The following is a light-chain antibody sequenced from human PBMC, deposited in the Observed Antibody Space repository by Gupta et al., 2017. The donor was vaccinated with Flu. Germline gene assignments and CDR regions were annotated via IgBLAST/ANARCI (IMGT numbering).Light chain of an antibody. J-gene: IGKJ5*01. CDR3: QQRSHWLFT. V-gene: IGKV3-11*01. CDR1: QSLRSY. Sequence: EIFLTQSPATLSLSSGERATLSCRASQSLRSYLAWYQQKPGQAPRLLIYDTSKRATGIPARFSGSGSVTDITLTIDTREPEDSAIYYSQQRSHWLFTFGQGTLLEIK. CDR2: DTS.